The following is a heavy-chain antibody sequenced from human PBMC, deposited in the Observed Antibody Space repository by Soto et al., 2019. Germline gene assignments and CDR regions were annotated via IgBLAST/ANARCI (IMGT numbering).Heavy chain of an antibody. J-gene: IGHJ4*02. CDR1: GGSISSYY. CDR3: ARLKPPRNYFDY. Sequence: PSETLSLTCTVSGGSISSYYWSWIRQPPGKGLEWIGYIYYSGSTNYNPSLKSRVTISVDTSKNQFSLKLSSVTAADTAVYYCARLKPPRNYFDYWGQGTLVTVS. V-gene: IGHV4-59*08. CDR2: IYYSGST.